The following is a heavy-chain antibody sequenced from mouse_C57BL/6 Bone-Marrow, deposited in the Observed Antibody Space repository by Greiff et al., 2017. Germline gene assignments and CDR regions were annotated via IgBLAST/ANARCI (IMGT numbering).Heavy chain of an antibody. D-gene: IGHD2-10*01. Sequence: VQLQQPGAELVMPGASVKLSCKASGYTFTSYWMHWVKQRPGQGLEWIGEIDPSDSYTNYNQKFKGKSTLTVDKSSSTAYMQLSSLTSEDSAVYYCARSYYDVDYWGQGTTLTVSS. CDR2: IDPSDSYT. J-gene: IGHJ2*01. CDR1: GYTFTSYW. V-gene: IGHV1-69*01. CDR3: ARSYYDVDY.